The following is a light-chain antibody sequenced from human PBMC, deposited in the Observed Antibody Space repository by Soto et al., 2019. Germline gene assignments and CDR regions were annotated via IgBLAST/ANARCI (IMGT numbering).Light chain of an antibody. J-gene: IGLJ1*01. Sequence: QSVLTQPASVSGSPGQSITTFCTGTSSDIGIYNFVSWYQQHPGKAPKLMIYNVYSRPSGVSSRFSGSKSGNTASLTISWLQAEDEADYYCNSYTSASTYVFGTGTKLTVL. CDR3: NSYTSASTYV. V-gene: IGLV2-14*03. CDR2: NVY. CDR1: SSDIGIYNF.